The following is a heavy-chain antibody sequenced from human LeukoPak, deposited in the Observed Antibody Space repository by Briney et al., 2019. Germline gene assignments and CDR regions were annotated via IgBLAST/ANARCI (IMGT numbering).Heavy chain of an antibody. J-gene: IGHJ4*02. CDR1: GGSISSYY. V-gene: IGHV4-59*08. Sequence: SETLSLTCTVSGGSISSYYWNWIRQPPGKGLEWIGYIYYSGSTNYNPSLKSRVTISVDTSKNQFSLKLSSVTAADTAVYYCARHDVDTAMVVFDYWGQGTLVTVSS. D-gene: IGHD5-18*01. CDR2: IYYSGST. CDR3: ARHDVDTAMVVFDY.